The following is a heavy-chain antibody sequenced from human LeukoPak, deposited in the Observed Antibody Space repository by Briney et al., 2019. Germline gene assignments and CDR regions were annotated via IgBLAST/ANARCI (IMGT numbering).Heavy chain of an antibody. D-gene: IGHD2-2*01. CDR3: ARLGCPGWGARPSDEYQLSCPPYYFDY. V-gene: IGHV4-34*01. Sequence: SETLSLTCAVYGGSFSGYYWSWIRQPPGKGLEWIGEINHSGSTNYNPSLKSRVTISVDTSKNQFSLKLSSVTAADTAVYYCARLGCPGWGARPSDEYQLSCPPYYFDYWGQGTLVTVSS. CDR1: GGSFSGYY. CDR2: INHSGST. J-gene: IGHJ4*02.